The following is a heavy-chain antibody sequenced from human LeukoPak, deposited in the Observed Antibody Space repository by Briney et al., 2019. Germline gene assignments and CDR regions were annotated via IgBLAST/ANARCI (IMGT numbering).Heavy chain of an antibody. D-gene: IGHD5-12*01. CDR3: AKNPYEYYFDY. J-gene: IGHJ4*02. Sequence: DSVKVSCKASGYTVTGYYIHWVRQAPGQGLEWRGWINPNSGDTNYAQKFQGRVTMTRATSIRTAYMELSGLRSDDTAVYYCAKNPYEYYFDYWGQGTLVTVSS. V-gene: IGHV1-2*02. CDR2: INPNSGDT. CDR1: GYTVTGYY.